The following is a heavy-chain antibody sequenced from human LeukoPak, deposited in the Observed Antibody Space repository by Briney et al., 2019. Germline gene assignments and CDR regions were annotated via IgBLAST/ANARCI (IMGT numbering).Heavy chain of an antibody. V-gene: IGHV4-59*01. Sequence: PSETLFLTCTVSGGSISSYYWSWIRQPPGKGLEWIGYIYYSGSTNYDPSLKSRVTISVDTSKNQFSLKLSSVTAADTAVYYCARDAQDYYDSSGYDLWGQGTLVTVSS. CDR2: IYYSGST. CDR1: GGSISSYY. J-gene: IGHJ4*02. D-gene: IGHD3-22*01. CDR3: ARDAQDYYDSSGYDL.